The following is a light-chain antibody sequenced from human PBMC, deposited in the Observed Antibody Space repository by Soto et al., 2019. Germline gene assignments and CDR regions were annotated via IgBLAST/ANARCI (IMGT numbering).Light chain of an antibody. V-gene: IGKV3-11*01. J-gene: IGKJ1*01. CDR1: QSVSSY. CDR2: DAS. CDR3: QQRSNWPWT. Sequence: EIGFTHSPSTLSLNPGERATLSCRASQSVSSYLAWYQQKPGQAPRLLIYDASNRATGIPARFSGSESGTDFTLTISSLEPEDFAVYYCQQRSNWPWTFGQGTKVDIK.